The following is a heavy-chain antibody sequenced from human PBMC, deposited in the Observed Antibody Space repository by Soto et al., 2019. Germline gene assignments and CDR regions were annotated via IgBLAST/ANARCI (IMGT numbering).Heavy chain of an antibody. D-gene: IGHD4-17*01. Sequence: QVQLVESGGGVVQPGRSLRLSCAASGFTFSRYGMHWVRQAPGKGLEWVAVIWYDGSNKYYVDSVKGRFTISRDNSKNTLYLQMNSLRAEDTALYYCARDRNDYGDYGPEYWGQGTLVTVSS. V-gene: IGHV3-33*01. CDR3: ARDRNDYGDYGPEY. CDR1: GFTFSRYG. J-gene: IGHJ4*02. CDR2: IWYDGSNK.